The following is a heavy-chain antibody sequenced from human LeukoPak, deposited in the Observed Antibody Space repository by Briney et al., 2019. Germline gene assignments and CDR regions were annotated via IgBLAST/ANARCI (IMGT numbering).Heavy chain of an antibody. D-gene: IGHD5-18*01. CDR1: GGSISSYY. CDR2: IYYSGST. J-gene: IGHJ4*02. Sequence: PSETLSLTCTVSGGSISSYYWSWIRQPPGKGLEWIAYIYYSGSTKYSPSLKSRVTISVDTSKNQFSLKLSSVTAADTAVYYCARGYRSYGYSHLYYFDYWGQGTLVTVSS. CDR3: ARGYRSYGYSHLYYFDY. V-gene: IGHV4-59*01.